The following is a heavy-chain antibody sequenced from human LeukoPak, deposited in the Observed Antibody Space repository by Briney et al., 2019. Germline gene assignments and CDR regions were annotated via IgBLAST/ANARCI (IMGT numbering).Heavy chain of an antibody. CDR2: IYYSGST. CDR1: GGSISSYY. D-gene: IGHD4-17*01. V-gene: IGHV4-59*08. Sequence: KPSETLSLTCTVSGGSISSYYWSWIRQPPGKGLEWIGYIYYSGSTNYNPSLKSRVTISVDTSKNQFSLKLSSVTAADTAVYYCARLDYGDYYGFDYWGQGTLVTVSS. J-gene: IGHJ4*02. CDR3: ARLDYGDYYGFDY.